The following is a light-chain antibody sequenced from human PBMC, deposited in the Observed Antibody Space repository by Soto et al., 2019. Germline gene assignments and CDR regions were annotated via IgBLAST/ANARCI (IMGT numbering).Light chain of an antibody. CDR2: DVS. Sequence: QSALTQPASVPGSPGQSITISCTGTSSDVGGYDYVSWYQQHPGKAPKLMIYDVSNRPSGVSNRFSGSKSGNTAFLTISGLQAEDEADYYCSSYTSTSSFYVFGTGTKLTVL. V-gene: IGLV2-14*03. CDR1: SSDVGGYDY. J-gene: IGLJ1*01. CDR3: SSYTSTSSFYV.